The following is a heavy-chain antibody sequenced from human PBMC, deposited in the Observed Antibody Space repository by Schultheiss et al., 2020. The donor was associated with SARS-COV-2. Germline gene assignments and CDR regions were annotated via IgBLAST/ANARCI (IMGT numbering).Heavy chain of an antibody. V-gene: IGHV3-66*02. Sequence: GGSLRLSFAASGFTFSSYAMHWVRQAPGKGLEWVSVIYSGGSTYYADSVKGRFTVSRDISKNTVFLQVDSLRTEDTAMYYCSRNNNWAFDYWGQGTLVTVSS. CDR1: GFTFSSYA. D-gene: IGHD1-20*01. CDR2: IYSGGST. J-gene: IGHJ4*02. CDR3: SRNNNWAFDY.